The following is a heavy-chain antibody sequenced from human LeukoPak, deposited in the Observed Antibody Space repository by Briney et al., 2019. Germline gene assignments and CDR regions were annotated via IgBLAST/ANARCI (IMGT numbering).Heavy chain of an antibody. CDR3: ARGRGLGELAVASFDS. V-gene: IGHV3-74*03. CDR1: GFNFTGYW. CDR2: IYSDGRSL. D-gene: IGHD6-19*01. Sequence: GGSLRLSCAGSGFNFTGYWMHWVRQPPGKGLVWISRIYSDGRSLTYADSVMGRFTISIDNANNMLYLQMNSLRAEDTAVYYCARGRGLGELAVASFDSWGQGTLVTVSS. J-gene: IGHJ4*02.